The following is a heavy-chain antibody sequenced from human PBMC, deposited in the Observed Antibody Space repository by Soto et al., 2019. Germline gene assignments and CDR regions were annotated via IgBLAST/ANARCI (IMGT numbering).Heavy chain of an antibody. V-gene: IGHV3-9*01. D-gene: IGHD5-12*01. J-gene: IGHJ3*02. CDR3: AKDMEYSGYDYGDSAFDI. Sequence: GGSLRLSCAASGFTFDDYAMHWVRQAPGKGLEWVSGISWNSGSIGYADSVKGRFTISRDNAKNSLYLQMNSLRAEDTALYYCAKDMEYSGYDYGDSAFDIWGQGTMVTVSS. CDR2: ISWNSGSI. CDR1: GFTFDDYA.